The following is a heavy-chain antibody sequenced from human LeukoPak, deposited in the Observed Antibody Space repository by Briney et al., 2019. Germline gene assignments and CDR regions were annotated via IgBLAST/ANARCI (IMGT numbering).Heavy chain of an antibody. Sequence: PSETLSLTCTVSGDSISSSSSYWGWIRQPPGKGLEWIGSFYYSGPTYYNTSLKSGATIAVDTSKNQLSLNLSSVTAADTAVYYCARLPLSVAAVGAFDMWGQGTMVTVSS. V-gene: IGHV4-39*01. J-gene: IGHJ3*02. CDR2: FYYSGPT. CDR1: GDSISSSSSY. CDR3: ARLPLSVAAVGAFDM. D-gene: IGHD6-19*01.